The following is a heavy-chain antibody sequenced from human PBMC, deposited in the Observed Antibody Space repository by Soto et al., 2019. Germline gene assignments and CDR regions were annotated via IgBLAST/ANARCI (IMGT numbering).Heavy chain of an antibody. D-gene: IGHD1-20*01. Sequence: EVQLVESGGGLVQPGGSLRLSCTASGFTFSSRAMNWVRQFPGRGLEWVSYISSSSSNIDYADSVKGRFTVSRDNAKNSLYLPMNTLRDEDTAVYYCASDRSLGSNWYYYLESWGQGTLVTVSS. CDR2: ISSSSSNI. CDR1: GFTFSSRA. CDR3: ASDRSLGSNWYYYLES. V-gene: IGHV3-48*02. J-gene: IGHJ4*02.